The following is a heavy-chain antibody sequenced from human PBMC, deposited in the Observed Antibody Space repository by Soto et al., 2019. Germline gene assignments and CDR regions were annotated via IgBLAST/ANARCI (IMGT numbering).Heavy chain of an antibody. CDR1: GGSISSSNW. CDR2: IYHSGST. V-gene: IGHV4-4*02. D-gene: IGHD2-15*01. J-gene: IGHJ5*02. CDR3: ARDLRYCSGGSCYSENWFDP. Sequence: SETLSLTCAVSGGSISSSNWWSWVRQPPGKGLEWIGEIYHSGSTNYNPSLKSRVTISVDKSKNQFSLKLSSVTAADTAVYYCARDLRYCSGGSCYSENWFDPWGQGTLVTVSS.